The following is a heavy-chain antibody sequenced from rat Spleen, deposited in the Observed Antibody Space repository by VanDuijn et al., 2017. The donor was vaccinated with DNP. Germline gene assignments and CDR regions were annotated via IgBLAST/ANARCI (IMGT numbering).Heavy chain of an antibody. V-gene: IGHV5-22*01. CDR3: VRHEDSSSHIYGFAY. Sequence: EVQLVESGGDLVQPGRSLKLFCAASGFTFSDYYMAWVRQAPTKDLEWVAYIRYDGGGTKYADSVKGRFTISRDNAKNTLYLQMNSLRSEDMATYYCVRHEDSSSHIYGFAYWGQGTLVTVSS. D-gene: IGHD1-2*01. J-gene: IGHJ3*01. CDR1: GFTFSDYY. CDR2: IRYDGGGT.